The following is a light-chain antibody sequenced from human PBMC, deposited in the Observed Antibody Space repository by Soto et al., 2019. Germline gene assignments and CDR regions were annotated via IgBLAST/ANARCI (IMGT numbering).Light chain of an antibody. CDR3: QQYNSYSRT. J-gene: IGKJ1*01. CDR2: KAS. CDR1: QSISSW. V-gene: IGKV1-5*03. Sequence: DIQMTQSPSTLSASVGDRFTMTFRASQSISSWLAWYQQKPGKAPKLLIYKASSLESGVPSRFSGSGSGTEFTLTISSLQPDDFATYYCQQYNSYSRTFGQGTKV.